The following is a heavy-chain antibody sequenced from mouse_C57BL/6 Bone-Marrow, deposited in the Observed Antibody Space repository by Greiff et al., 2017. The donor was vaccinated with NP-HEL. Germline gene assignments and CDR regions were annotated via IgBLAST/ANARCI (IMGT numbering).Heavy chain of an antibody. CDR1: FYTFTYYE. V-gene: IGHV1-15*01. Sequence: QVQLQQSGAELVRPGASVTLSCKASFYTFTYYEMHWVKQTPVHGLEWIGAIDPETGGTAYNQKFKGKAILTADKSSSTAYMELRSLTSEDSAVYYCLIYYGYDDEWFDYWGKGNLVTVSA. CDR3: LIYYGYDDEWFDY. CDR2: IDPETGGT. D-gene: IGHD2-2*01. J-gene: IGHJ3*01.